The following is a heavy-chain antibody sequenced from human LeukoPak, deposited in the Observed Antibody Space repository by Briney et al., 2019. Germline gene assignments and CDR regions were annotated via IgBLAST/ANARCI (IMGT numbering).Heavy chain of an antibody. CDR3: ARDQGTVREYSGSYFPLDY. J-gene: IGHJ4*02. D-gene: IGHD1-26*01. CDR1: GGTFNSYA. Sequence: SVKVSCKASGGTFNSYAISWVRQAPGQGLEWMGRIIPIFGTANYAQKFQGRVTITTDESTSTAYMELSSLRSEDTAVYYCARDQGTVREYSGSYFPLDYWGQGTLVTVSS. CDR2: IIPIFGTA. V-gene: IGHV1-69*05.